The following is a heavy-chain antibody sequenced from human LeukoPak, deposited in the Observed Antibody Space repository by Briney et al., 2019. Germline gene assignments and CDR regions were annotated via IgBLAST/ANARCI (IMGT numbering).Heavy chain of an antibody. Sequence: GGSLRLXCAGSGFTFSDYYMSWIRQAPGKELEWVSYISSSGRTIYYADSVKGRFTISRDNAKNSLYLQMNSLRAEDTAVYYCARADCSSSSCYELDYWGQGTLVTVSS. CDR3: ARADCSSSSCYELDY. CDR1: GFTFSDYY. J-gene: IGHJ4*02. D-gene: IGHD2-2*01. CDR2: ISSSGRTI. V-gene: IGHV3-11*04.